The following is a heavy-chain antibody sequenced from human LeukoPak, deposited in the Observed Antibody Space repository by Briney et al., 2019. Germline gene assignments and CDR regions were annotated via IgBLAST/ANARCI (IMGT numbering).Heavy chain of an antibody. CDR2: ISGSSHNI. CDR1: GFIFGDFY. V-gene: IGHV3-11*04. CDR3: ARDFRNGGFSD. Sequence: GGSLRLSCAPSGFIFGDFYMTWIRQAPGKGLEWVSYISGSSHNIQYADSVKGRFTVSRDNAKKSLYLQMNSLRAEDTAVYFCARDFRNGGFSDWDQGTLVTVSS. D-gene: IGHD1-1*01. J-gene: IGHJ4*02.